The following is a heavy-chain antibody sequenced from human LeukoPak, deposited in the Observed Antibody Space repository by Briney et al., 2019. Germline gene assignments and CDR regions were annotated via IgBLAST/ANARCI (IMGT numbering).Heavy chain of an antibody. CDR2: IRNDGSIK. Sequence: GGSLRLSCAASGFTFSSYAMHWVRQAPGQGLDWVVFIRNDGSIKYYADSVKGRFTISRDNSKNTLYLQMNSLRTEDTAVYYCARGDCSGDCYHPLYYWGQGSLVTVSS. J-gene: IGHJ4*02. D-gene: IGHD2-21*02. CDR1: GFTFSSYA. CDR3: ARGDCSGDCYHPLYY. V-gene: IGHV3-30*02.